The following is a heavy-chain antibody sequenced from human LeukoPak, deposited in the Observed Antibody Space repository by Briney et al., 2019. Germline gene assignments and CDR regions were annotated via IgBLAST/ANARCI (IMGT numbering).Heavy chain of an antibody. Sequence: GGSLRLSCAASGFTFSSYGMSWVRQAPGKGLEWVSAISGSGGSTYYADSVKGRFTISRDNSKNTLYLQMNSLRAGDTAVYYCAKAQDDYGDYSAGIDYWGQGTLVTVSS. CDR1: GFTFSSYG. J-gene: IGHJ4*02. CDR3: AKAQDDYGDYSAGIDY. CDR2: ISGSGGST. D-gene: IGHD4-17*01. V-gene: IGHV3-23*01.